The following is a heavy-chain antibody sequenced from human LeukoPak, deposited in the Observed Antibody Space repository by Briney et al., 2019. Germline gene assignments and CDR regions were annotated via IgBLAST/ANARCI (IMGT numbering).Heavy chain of an antibody. CDR2: IYTSGST. V-gene: IGHV4-4*07. J-gene: IGHJ4*02. Sequence: PSETLSLTFTVSGGSISSYYWSWIRQPAGKGLEWIGRIYTSGSTNYNPSLKSRVTMSVDTSKNQFSLKLSSVTAADTAVYYCARDRDGGSYLYFDYWGQGTLVTVSS. CDR1: GGSISSYY. D-gene: IGHD1-26*01. CDR3: ARDRDGGSYLYFDY.